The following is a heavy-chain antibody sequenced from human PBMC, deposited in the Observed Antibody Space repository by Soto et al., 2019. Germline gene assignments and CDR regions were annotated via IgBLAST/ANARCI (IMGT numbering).Heavy chain of an antibody. CDR2: INHSGST. D-gene: IGHD4-17*01. CDR3: ARLTTVTTGPYYYGMDV. Sequence: SETLSLTCAVYGGSFSGYYWSWIRQPPGKGLEWIGEINHSGSTNYNPSLKSRVTISVDTSKNQFSLKLSSVTAADTAVYYCARLTTVTTGPYYYGMDVWCQGTTVTVSS. V-gene: IGHV4-34*01. J-gene: IGHJ6*02. CDR1: GGSFSGYY.